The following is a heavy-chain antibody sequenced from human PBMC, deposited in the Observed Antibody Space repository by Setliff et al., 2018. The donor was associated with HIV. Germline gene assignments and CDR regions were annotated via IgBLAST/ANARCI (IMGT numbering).Heavy chain of an antibody. D-gene: IGHD3-10*01. Sequence: PGESLKISCHGSGLNFRTSWIGWVRQMPGKGLEWMGIIYPDDSETRYSPSFQGQVTMSADKSITTAYLQWTSLKASDTAMYYCVRRVGGRGYYFDYWGQGTPVTVSS. CDR3: VRRVGGRGYYFDY. V-gene: IGHV5-51*01. J-gene: IGHJ4*02. CDR2: IYPDDSET. CDR1: GLNFRTSW.